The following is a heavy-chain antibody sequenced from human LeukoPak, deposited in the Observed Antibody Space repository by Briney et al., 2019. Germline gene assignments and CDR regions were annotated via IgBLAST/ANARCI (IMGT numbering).Heavy chain of an antibody. CDR3: ARDHYGGNAVGWYFDL. CDR1: GGSFSGYY. V-gene: IGHV4-34*01. D-gene: IGHD4-23*01. J-gene: IGHJ2*01. CDR2: INHSGST. Sequence: SETLSLTCAVYGGSFSGYYWSWIRQPPGKGLEWIGEINHSGSTNYNPSLKSRVTISVDTSKNQFSLKLSSVTAADTAVYYCARDHYGGNAVGWYFDLWGRGTLVTVSS.